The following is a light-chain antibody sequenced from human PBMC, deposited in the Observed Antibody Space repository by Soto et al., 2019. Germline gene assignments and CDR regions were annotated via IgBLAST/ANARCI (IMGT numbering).Light chain of an antibody. Sequence: AIRMTQSPSSFSASTGDRVTIACRASQSVSNYLAWYQQKPGTAPNLLIYGASTLQSGVPSRFSGSGSGADFNLTISCLQSEDFATYYCQQYYSYPRTFGQGTKVEIK. CDR1: QSVSNY. CDR2: GAS. J-gene: IGKJ1*01. CDR3: QQYYSYPRT. V-gene: IGKV1-8*01.